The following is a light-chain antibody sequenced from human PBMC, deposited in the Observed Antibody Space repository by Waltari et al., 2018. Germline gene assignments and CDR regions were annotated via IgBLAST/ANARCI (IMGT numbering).Light chain of an antibody. J-gene: IGLJ3*02. V-gene: IGLV3-21*02. CDR3: QVWDSSSDRPV. CDR1: NIGGKT. Sequence: SYVLTQPPSVSVAPGQTATITCGGNNIGGKTVHWYQQKPGQAPVLVVYDDYYRPSGIPERFSGSNSGNTAALTISWGEAGDEADDYCQVWDSSSDRPVFGGGTKVFVL. CDR2: DDY.